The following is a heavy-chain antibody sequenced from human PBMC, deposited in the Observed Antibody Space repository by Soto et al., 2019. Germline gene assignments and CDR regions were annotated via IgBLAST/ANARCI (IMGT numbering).Heavy chain of an antibody. D-gene: IGHD2-15*01. CDR1: GGTFSSYT. V-gene: IGHV1-69*02. Sequence: SVKVSCKASGGTFSSYTISWVLQAPGQGLEWMGRIIPILGIANYAQKFQGRVTITADKSTSTAYMELSSLRSEDTAVYYCATRGGHCNGGSCAVDYWGQGTLVTVSS. CDR2: IIPILGIA. CDR3: ATRGGHCNGGSCAVDY. J-gene: IGHJ4*02.